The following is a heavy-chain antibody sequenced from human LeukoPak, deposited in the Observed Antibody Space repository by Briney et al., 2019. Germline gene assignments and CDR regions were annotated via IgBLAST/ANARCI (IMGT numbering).Heavy chain of an antibody. CDR2: LSGGGGHT. CDR3: AKDLGSSGWYIDY. J-gene: IGHJ4*02. Sequence: GGSLRLSCAASGFTFSSSVMSWVRQAPGKGLEWVSGLSGGGGHTYYADSVKGRFTISRDNSKNTLYLQMNSLRAEDTAVYYCAKDLGSSGWYIDYWGQGTLVTVSS. CDR1: GFTFSSSV. D-gene: IGHD6-19*01. V-gene: IGHV3-23*01.